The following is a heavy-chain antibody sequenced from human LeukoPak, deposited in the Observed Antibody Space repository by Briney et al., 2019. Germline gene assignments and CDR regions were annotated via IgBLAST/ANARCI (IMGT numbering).Heavy chain of an antibody. Sequence: ASVKVSCKASGYTFTGYYMHWVRQAPGQGLEWMGWINPNSGGTNYAQKFQGRVTMTTDTSTSTAYMELRSLRSDDTAVYYCARDPGQKVPPYFDYWGQGTLVTVSS. CDR2: INPNSGGT. J-gene: IGHJ4*02. CDR1: GYTFTGYY. V-gene: IGHV1-2*02. D-gene: IGHD3-10*01. CDR3: ARDPGQKVPPYFDY.